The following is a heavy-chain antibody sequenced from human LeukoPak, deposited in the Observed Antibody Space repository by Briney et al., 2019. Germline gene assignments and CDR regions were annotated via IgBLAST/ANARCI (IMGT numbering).Heavy chain of an antibody. CDR1: GGSISSYY. D-gene: IGHD6-6*01. CDR2: IYTSGST. CDR3: ARDRSSSSAYYYYYYYMDV. V-gene: IGHV4-4*07. J-gene: IGHJ6*03. Sequence: PSETLSLTCTVSGGSISSYYWSWIRQPAGKGLEWIGRIYTSGSTNYSPSLKSRVTISVDKSRNQFSLKLSSVTAADTAVYYCARDRSSSSAYYYYYYYMDVWGKGTTVTVSS.